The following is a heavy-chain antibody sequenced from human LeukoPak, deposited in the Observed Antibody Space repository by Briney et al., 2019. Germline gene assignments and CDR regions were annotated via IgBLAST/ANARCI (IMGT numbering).Heavy chain of an antibody. CDR3: ARSRFFDV. Sequence: SGGSLRLSCAASGFTVSSSYMSWVRQAPGKGLEWVSVIYSGGSTSYADSVKGRFTISRDNSKNTLYLQMNSLRAEDTAVYYCARSRFFDVWGKGTTVTVSS. D-gene: IGHD2-2*01. J-gene: IGHJ6*04. CDR2: IYSGGST. V-gene: IGHV3-66*02. CDR1: GFTVSSSY.